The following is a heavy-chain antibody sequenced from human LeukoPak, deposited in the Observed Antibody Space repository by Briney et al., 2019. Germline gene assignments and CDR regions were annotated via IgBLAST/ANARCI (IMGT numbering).Heavy chain of an antibody. V-gene: IGHV4-61*02. Sequence: SETLSLTCTVSGGSISSGSYYWSWIRQLAGKGLEWIGRIYTSGSTNYNPSLKSRVTISVDTSKNQFSLKLSSVTAADTAVYYCARTKGSGWYSMDVWGKGTTVTISS. CDR3: ARTKGSGWYSMDV. J-gene: IGHJ6*04. D-gene: IGHD6-19*01. CDR1: GGSISSGSYY. CDR2: IYTSGST.